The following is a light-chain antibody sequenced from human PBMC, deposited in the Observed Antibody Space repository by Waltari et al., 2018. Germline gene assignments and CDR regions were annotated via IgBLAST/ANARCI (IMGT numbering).Light chain of an antibody. J-gene: IGKJ2*01. V-gene: IGKV3-20*01. CDR2: GAS. Sequence: EIVLTQSPGTLSLSPGERATLSCRASQSVSSSHLAWSQQKPGQAPRLLIYGASSRATGIPDRFSGSGSGTDFTLTISRLEPEDFAVYYCQQYGSSPTFGQGTKLEIK. CDR3: QQYGSSPT. CDR1: QSVSSSH.